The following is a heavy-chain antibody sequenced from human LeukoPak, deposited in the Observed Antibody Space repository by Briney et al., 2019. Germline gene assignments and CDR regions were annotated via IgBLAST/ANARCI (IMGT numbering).Heavy chain of an antibody. D-gene: IGHD6-19*01. CDR1: GFTFSSYA. CDR3: ARDSYSSGWYAHWYFDL. Sequence: GGSLRLSCAASGFTFSSYAMHWVRQAPGKGLEWVSVIYSGGSTYYADSVKGRFTISRDNSKNTLYPQMNSLRAEDTAVYYCARDSYSSGWYAHWYFDLWGRGTLVTVSS. CDR2: IYSGGST. J-gene: IGHJ2*01. V-gene: IGHV3-53*01.